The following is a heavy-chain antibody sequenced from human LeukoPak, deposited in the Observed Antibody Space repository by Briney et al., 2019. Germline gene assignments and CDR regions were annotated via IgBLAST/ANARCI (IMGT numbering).Heavy chain of an antibody. J-gene: IGHJ4*02. Sequence: AGGSLRLSCAASGFTFDDYAMHWVRQAPGKGLEWVSGISWNSGSIGYADSVKGRFTISRDNAKNSQYLQMNSLRAEDTALYYCAKDGTYYYDSSGYWGYFDYWGQGTLVTVSS. D-gene: IGHD3-22*01. CDR2: ISWNSGSI. CDR3: AKDGTYYYDSSGYWGYFDY. CDR1: GFTFDDYA. V-gene: IGHV3-9*01.